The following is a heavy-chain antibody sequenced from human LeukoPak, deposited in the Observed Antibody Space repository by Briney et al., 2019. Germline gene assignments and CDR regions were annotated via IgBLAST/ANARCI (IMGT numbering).Heavy chain of an antibody. Sequence: SETLSLTRTVSGGSISSSSYYWGWIRQPPGKGLEWIGSIYYSGSTYYNPSLKSRVTISVDTSKNQFSLKLSSVTAADTAVYYCARVGAYCSSTSCPLDYFDYWGQGTLVTVSS. CDR1: GGSISSSSYY. D-gene: IGHD2-2*01. J-gene: IGHJ4*02. CDR3: ARVGAYCSSTSCPLDYFDY. CDR2: IYYSGST. V-gene: IGHV4-39*07.